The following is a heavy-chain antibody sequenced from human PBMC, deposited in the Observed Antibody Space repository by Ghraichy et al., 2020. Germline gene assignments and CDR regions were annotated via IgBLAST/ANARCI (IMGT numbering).Heavy chain of an antibody. CDR2: IWYDGSNK. Sequence: GGSLRLSCAASGFTFSSYGMHWVRQAPGKGLEWVAVIWYDGSNKYYADSVKGRFTISRDNSKNKLYLQMNSLRAEDTAVYYCARGAVPYYEFWSGPFLDVWGQGTTVTVSS. CDR3: ARGAVPYYEFWSGPFLDV. D-gene: IGHD3-3*01. V-gene: IGHV3-33*01. J-gene: IGHJ6*02. CDR1: GFTFSSYG.